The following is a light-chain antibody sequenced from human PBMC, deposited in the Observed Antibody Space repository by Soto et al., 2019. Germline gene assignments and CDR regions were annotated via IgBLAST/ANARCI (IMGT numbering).Light chain of an antibody. V-gene: IGKV3-20*01. CDR3: QQYGTSPMIT. CDR2: GTS. Sequence: EIVMTQSPATLSVSPGERATLSCRASQSVSSDLAWYHQKPGQAPRLLIYGTSIRASGVPERFSGGGSGTDFALTISRLEPEDFAVYYCQQYGTSPMITFGQGTRLEIK. J-gene: IGKJ5*01. CDR1: QSVSSD.